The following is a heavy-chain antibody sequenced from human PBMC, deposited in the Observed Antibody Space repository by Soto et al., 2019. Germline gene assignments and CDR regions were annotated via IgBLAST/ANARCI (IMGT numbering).Heavy chain of an antibody. CDR2: IYWDDDK. D-gene: IGHD3-22*01. CDR1: GFSLSTSGVG. CDR3: AHIYDSSGYSPY. Sequence: QITLKESGPTLVKPTQTLTLTCTFSGFSLSTSGVGVGWIRQPPGKALEWLALIYWDDDKRYSPSLKSRLTXXKXPSKNQVVLTMTNMDPVDTATYYCAHIYDSSGYSPYWGQGTLVTVSS. J-gene: IGHJ4*02. V-gene: IGHV2-5*02.